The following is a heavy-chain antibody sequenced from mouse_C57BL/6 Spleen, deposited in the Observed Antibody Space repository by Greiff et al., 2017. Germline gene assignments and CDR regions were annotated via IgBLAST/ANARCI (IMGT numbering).Heavy chain of an antibody. J-gene: IGHJ3*01. V-gene: IGHV6-6*01. CDR2: IRNKANNHAT. D-gene: IGHD2-1*01. CDR1: GFTFSDAW. Sequence: EVKLQESGGGLVQPGGSMKLSCAASGFTFSDAWMDWVRQSPAKGLEWIDEIRNKANNHATYYAESMKGRFTISRDDSKGSVYLQMNSLRAEDTGIYYCTGGNYVRFAYWGQGTLVTVAA. CDR3: TGGNYVRFAY.